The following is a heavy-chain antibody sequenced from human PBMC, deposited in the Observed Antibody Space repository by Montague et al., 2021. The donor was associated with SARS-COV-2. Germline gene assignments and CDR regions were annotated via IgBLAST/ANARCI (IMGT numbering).Heavy chain of an antibody. CDR2: IDWDDDK. D-gene: IGHD6-13*01. V-gene: IGHV2-70*11. Sequence: PALVKPTQTLTLTCTFSGFSLSTSGMCVSWIRQPPGKALVWLARIDWDDDKYYSTSLKTRLTISKDTSKNQVVLTMTNMDPVDTATYYCARMRIAAAGSPFDIWGQGTMVTVSS. J-gene: IGHJ3*02. CDR3: ARMRIAAAGSPFDI. CDR1: GFSLSTSGMC.